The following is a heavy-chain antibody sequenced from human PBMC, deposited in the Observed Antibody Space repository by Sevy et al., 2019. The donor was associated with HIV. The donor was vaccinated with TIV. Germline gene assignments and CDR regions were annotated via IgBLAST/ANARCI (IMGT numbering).Heavy chain of an antibody. J-gene: IGHJ4*02. CDR2: IYHSGST. Sequence: SETLSLTCAVSGGSISSGGYSWSWIRQPPGKGLEWIGYIYHSGSTYYNPSLKSRVTLSVDRSKNQFSLKLSSVTAADTAVYYCARGRPLYDSSGYYSYYFDYWGQGTLVTVSS. D-gene: IGHD3-22*01. CDR3: ARGRPLYDSSGYYSYYFDY. V-gene: IGHV4-30-2*01. CDR1: GGSISSGGYS.